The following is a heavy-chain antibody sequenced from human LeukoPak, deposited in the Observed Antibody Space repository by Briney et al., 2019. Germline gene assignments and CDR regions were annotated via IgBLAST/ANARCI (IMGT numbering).Heavy chain of an antibody. D-gene: IGHD1-1*01. CDR1: GYTFTSYD. V-gene: IGHV1-8*01. CDR3: ARGPTGTHHYYMDV. CDR2: MNPNSGNT. Sequence: ASVKVSCKASGYTFTSYDINWVRQATGQGLEWMGWMNPNSGNTGYAQKFQGRVTMTRNTSITTAYMELSSLRSEDTAVYYCARGPTGTHHYYMDVWGKGTTVTVSS. J-gene: IGHJ6*03.